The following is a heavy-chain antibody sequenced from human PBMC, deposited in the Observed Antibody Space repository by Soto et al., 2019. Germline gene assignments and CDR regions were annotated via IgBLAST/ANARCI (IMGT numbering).Heavy chain of an antibody. V-gene: IGHV1-69*13. D-gene: IGHD3-10*01. Sequence: SVKVSCKASGGTFSSYAISWVRQAPGQGLEWMGGIIPIFGTANYAQKFQGRVTITADESTSTAYMELSSLRSEDTAVYYCARGRFGELLYLPNWFDPWGQGTLVTVTS. J-gene: IGHJ5*02. CDR1: GGTFSSYA. CDR3: ARGRFGELLYLPNWFDP. CDR2: IIPIFGTA.